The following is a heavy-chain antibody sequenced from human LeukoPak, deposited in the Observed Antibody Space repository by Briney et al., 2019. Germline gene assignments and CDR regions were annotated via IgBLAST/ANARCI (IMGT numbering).Heavy chain of an antibody. J-gene: IGHJ4*02. D-gene: IGHD5-12*01. CDR3: ARGGGGYIAFDY. Sequence: GGSLRLSCVASGFTFNNFWMTWVRQAPEKGLEWVANIRQDGSNTFYVDSVKGRFTISRDNAQNSLYLQMNSLRAEDTAVYYCARGGGGYIAFDYWGQGTLVTVSS. V-gene: IGHV3-7*03. CDR1: GFTFNNFW. CDR2: IRQDGSNT.